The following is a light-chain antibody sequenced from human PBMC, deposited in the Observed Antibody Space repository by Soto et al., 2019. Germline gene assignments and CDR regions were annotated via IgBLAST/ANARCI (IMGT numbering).Light chain of an antibody. J-gene: IGKJ1*01. CDR2: GAS. CDR3: QQYATSPRT. CDR1: QSVNNNY. V-gene: IGKV3-20*01. Sequence: ENVLTQSPDTLSLSPGEEATLSCRASQSVNNNYLAWYQQIPGQPPRLLIYGASSRATGIPDRFSGRGSGTDFTLTSARLEPEDFSVYFCQQYATSPRTFGPGTKVDIK.